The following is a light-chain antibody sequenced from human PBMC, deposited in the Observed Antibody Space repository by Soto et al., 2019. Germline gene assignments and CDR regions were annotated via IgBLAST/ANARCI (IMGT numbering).Light chain of an antibody. Sequence: EIVMTQSPATLSVSPGERATLSCRASQSISTELAWDQQKPGQPPRLLLYSASTRATGVPARFTGSGSGSEFTLTISVLQSEDFAVYYWQQGHNWPLTFVQGTRLEI. J-gene: IGKJ2*01. V-gene: IGKV3-15*01. CDR2: SAS. CDR1: QSISTE. CDR3: QQGHNWPLT.